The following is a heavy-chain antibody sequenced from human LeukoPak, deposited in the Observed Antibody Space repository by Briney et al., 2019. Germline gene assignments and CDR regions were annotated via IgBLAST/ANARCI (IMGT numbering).Heavy chain of an antibody. J-gene: IGHJ6*03. CDR2: ISGSGGST. CDR3: AKTTAVTPGAHDYNYYMDV. CDR1: DGSITNYD. D-gene: IGHD1-1*01. V-gene: IGHV3-23*01. Sequence: ETLSLTCTVSDGSITNYDWSWVRQAPGKGLEWVSAISGSGGSTSYADSAKGRFTISKDNSKNTLYLQMNSRRGADTAVYYCAKTTAVTPGAHDYNYYMDVGGKGTTVTVSS.